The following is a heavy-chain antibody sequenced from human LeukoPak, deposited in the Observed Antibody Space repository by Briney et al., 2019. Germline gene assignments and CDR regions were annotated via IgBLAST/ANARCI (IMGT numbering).Heavy chain of an antibody. Sequence: PGGSLRLSCAASGFTFSSYSMNWVRQAPGKGLEWVSSISSSSSYIYYADSVKGRFTISRDNAKNSLYLQMNSLRAEDTAVYYCASLYSSGWYAFDIWGQGTMVTVSS. V-gene: IGHV3-21*01. J-gene: IGHJ3*02. CDR2: ISSSSSYI. CDR1: GFTFSSYS. D-gene: IGHD6-19*01. CDR3: ASLYSSGWYAFDI.